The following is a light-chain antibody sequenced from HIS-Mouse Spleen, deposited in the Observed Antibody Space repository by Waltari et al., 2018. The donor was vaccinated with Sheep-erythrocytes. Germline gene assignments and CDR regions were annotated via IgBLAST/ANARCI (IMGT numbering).Light chain of an antibody. CDR2: KDS. V-gene: IGLV3-27*01. CDR1: VLAHKY. Sequence: SYALTQPSSVSVSPGQTARIPCPGHVLAHKYARRFQQKPGQAPVLVIYKDSERPSGIPARFSGSSSGTTVTLTISGAQVEDEADYYCYSAADNNLVFGGGTKLTVL. CDR3: YSAADNNLV. J-gene: IGLJ3*02.